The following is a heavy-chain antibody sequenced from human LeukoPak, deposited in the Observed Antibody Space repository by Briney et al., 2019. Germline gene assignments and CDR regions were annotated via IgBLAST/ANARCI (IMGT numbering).Heavy chain of an antibody. CDR1: GYTFSSYG. CDR2: INDYNGNT. CDR3: ARRQGTTLNFDY. D-gene: IGHD1-1*01. Sequence: SVKVSCKASGYTFSSYGFSWVRHAPGQGLEWMGWINDYNGNTNYEQNLQGRVTMTTDTSTSTAYMELRSLRSDDTAVYYCARRQGTTLNFDYWGQGTLVTVSS. J-gene: IGHJ4*02. V-gene: IGHV1-18*01.